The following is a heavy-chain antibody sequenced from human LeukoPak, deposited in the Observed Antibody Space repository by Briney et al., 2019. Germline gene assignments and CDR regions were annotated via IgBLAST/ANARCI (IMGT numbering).Heavy chain of an antibody. J-gene: IGHJ4*02. CDR3: ASSYFDTSGYSPFDY. Sequence: SETLSLTCTVSGGSISSGSYYWSWIRQPPGKGLEWIGEINHSGSTNYNPSLKSRVTISVDTSKNQFSLKLSSVTAADTAVYYCASSYFDTSGYSPFDYWGQGTLVTVSS. CDR2: INHSGST. D-gene: IGHD3-22*01. V-gene: IGHV4-39*01. CDR1: GGSISSGSYY.